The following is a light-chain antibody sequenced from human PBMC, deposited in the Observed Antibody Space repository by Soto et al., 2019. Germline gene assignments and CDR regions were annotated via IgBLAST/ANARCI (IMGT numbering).Light chain of an antibody. CDR3: QSYDSSLRV. Sequence: QSVLTQPPSVSGAPGQRVTISWTGSSSNIGAGYDVHWYQQLPGTAPKLLIYGNSNRPSGVPDRFSGSKSGTSASLAITGLQAEDEADYYCQSYDSSLRVFGGGTKVTVL. CDR1: SSNIGAGYD. CDR2: GNS. V-gene: IGLV1-40*01. J-gene: IGLJ3*02.